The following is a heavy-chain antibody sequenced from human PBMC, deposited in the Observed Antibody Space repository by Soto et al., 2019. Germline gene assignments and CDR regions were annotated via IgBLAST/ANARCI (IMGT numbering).Heavy chain of an antibody. CDR1: GYSFASYW. CDR2: IYPGDSDT. CDR3: ARTRSFTLGFYYDGMDV. Sequence: LGVSCQGSGYSFASYWIGWVRQMAGKDLEWMGIIYPGDSDTSSSPSYQGHVTISADNSLRTAYLQWTSLKASDTALYYCARTRSFTLGFYYDGMDVWGQGTTVTVSS. J-gene: IGHJ6*02. D-gene: IGHD6-6*01. V-gene: IGHV5-51*01.